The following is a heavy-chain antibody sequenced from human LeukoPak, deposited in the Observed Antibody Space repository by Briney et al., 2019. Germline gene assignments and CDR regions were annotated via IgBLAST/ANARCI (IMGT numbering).Heavy chain of an antibody. J-gene: IGHJ4*02. CDR1: GGSISSGGYY. CDR2: IYYSGST. V-gene: IGHV4-31*03. Sequence: SQTPSLTCTVSGGSISSGGYYWSWIRQHPGKGLEWIGYIYYSGSTYYNPSLKSRVTISVDTSKNQFSLKLSSVTAADTAVYYCARGEEEGFGELSFDYWGQGTLVTVSS. CDR3: ARGEEEGFGELSFDY. D-gene: IGHD3-10*01.